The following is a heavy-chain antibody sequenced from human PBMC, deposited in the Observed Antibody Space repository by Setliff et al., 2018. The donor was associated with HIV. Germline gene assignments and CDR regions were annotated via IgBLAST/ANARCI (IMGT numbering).Heavy chain of an antibody. CDR3: AREAPDDHFDH. CDR1: GYTFTDYY. V-gene: IGHV1-69-2*01. D-gene: IGHD1-1*01. Sequence: ASVKVSCKASGYTFTDYYMHWVRQAPGKGLEWMGRVDPKDGGAIYAEKFQGRVTISADTSTDTAYMELSSLRSEDTAVYYCAREAPDDHFDHWGQGTLVTVSS. J-gene: IGHJ4*02. CDR2: VDPKDGGA.